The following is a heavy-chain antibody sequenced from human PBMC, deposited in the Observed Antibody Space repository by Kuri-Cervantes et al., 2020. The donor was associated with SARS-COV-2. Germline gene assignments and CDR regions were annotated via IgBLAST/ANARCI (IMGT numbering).Heavy chain of an antibody. D-gene: IGHD6-19*01. CDR2: IHSGGST. V-gene: IGHV3-53*01. CDR1: GFTFSNHA. CDR3: ARSIIAVAGFGGRDY. J-gene: IGHJ4*02. Sequence: GGSLRLSCAASGFTFSNHAMQWVRQAPGKGLEWVSVIHSGGSTYYADSVKGRFTISRDNSKNTLYLQMNSLRAEDTAVYYCARSIIAVAGFGGRDYWGQGTLVTVSS.